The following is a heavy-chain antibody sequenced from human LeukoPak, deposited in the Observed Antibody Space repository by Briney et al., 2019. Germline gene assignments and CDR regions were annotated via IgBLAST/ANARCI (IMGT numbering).Heavy chain of an antibody. D-gene: IGHD6-19*01. V-gene: IGHV4-34*01. CDR1: GGSFSGYY. CDR3: ARGRMYSSGRSYYYYYYMDV. Sequence: PSETLSLTCAVYGGSFSGYYWSWIRQPPGKGLEWIGEINHSGSTNYNPSLKSRVTISVDTSKNQFSLKLSSVTAADTAVYYCARGRMYSSGRSYYYYYYMDVWGKGTTVTVSS. J-gene: IGHJ6*03. CDR2: INHSGST.